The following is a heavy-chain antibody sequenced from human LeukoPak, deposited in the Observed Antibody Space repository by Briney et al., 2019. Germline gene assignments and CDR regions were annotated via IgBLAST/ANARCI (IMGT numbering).Heavy chain of an antibody. CDR2: IYSGGST. D-gene: IGHD3-10*01. CDR3: ARDSVLLWFGEYDL. Sequence: GGSLRLSCAASGFTVSSNYMSWVRQAPGKGLEWVSVIYSGGSTYYADSVKGRFTISRDNSKNTLYLQMNSLRAEDTAVYYCARDSVLLWFGEYDLWGQGTLVTVSS. V-gene: IGHV3-53*01. CDR1: GFTVSSNY. J-gene: IGHJ5*02.